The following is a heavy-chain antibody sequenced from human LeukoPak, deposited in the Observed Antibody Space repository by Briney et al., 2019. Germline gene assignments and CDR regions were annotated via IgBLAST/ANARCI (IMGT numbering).Heavy chain of an antibody. CDR3: ARDPSPYYYGSGRYNWFDP. J-gene: IGHJ5*02. D-gene: IGHD3-10*01. CDR2: IYTSVST. V-gene: IGHV4-61*02. CDR1: GGSINSNGYY. Sequence: SQTLSLTCTVSGGSINSNGYYSSCVRQPPGKGLEWIVRIYTSVSTNYNTSLESRVTISLDTSKNQFSLKLNSVTAADTAVYYCARDPSPYYYGSGRYNWFDPWGQGTLVTVSS.